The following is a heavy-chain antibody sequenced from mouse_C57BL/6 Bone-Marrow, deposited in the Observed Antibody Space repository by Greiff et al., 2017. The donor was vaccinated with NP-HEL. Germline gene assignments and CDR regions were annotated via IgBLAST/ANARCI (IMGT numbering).Heavy chain of an antibody. CDR2: IYPGSGST. CDR3: GRGEDYYGSSYEDAMDY. CDR1: GYTFTSYW. D-gene: IGHD1-1*01. J-gene: IGHJ4*01. V-gene: IGHV1-55*01. Sequence: QVQLQQSGAELVKPGASVKMSCKASGYTFTSYWITWVKQRPGQGLEWIGDIYPGSGSTNYNEKFKSKATLTVDTSSSTAYMQLSSLTSEDSAVYYCGRGEDYYGSSYEDAMDYWGQGTSVTVSS.